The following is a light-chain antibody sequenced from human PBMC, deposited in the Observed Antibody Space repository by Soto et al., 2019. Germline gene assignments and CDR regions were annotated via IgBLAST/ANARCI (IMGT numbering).Light chain of an antibody. V-gene: IGKV3-15*01. CDR1: QSVSSN. CDR3: QQYNNSPQT. J-gene: IGKJ1*01. CDR2: GAS. Sequence: EILMTQSPATLSVSPGERATLSCRASQSVSSNLAWYQQTNGQPPRILIYGASTRDTGIPARFSGSGSGTEFTLTISRLQSEDFSVYYCQQYNNSPQTFGQGTKVDIK.